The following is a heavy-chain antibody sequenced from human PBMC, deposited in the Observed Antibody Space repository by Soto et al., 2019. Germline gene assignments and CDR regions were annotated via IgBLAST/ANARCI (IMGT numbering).Heavy chain of an antibody. D-gene: IGHD5-12*01. J-gene: IGHJ3*01. CDR3: ARGRPRGGYNSGHSDFDL. CDR2: IYYSGNT. Sequence: SETLSLTCTVSGASISSYYWSWIRQPPGKALEWIGYIYYSGNTNYNPSLKSRVTISVDTSKTHFSLKLSSVTAADTAVYYCARGRPRGGYNSGHSDFDLWGQGTMVTVSS. V-gene: IGHV4-59*01. CDR1: GASISSYY.